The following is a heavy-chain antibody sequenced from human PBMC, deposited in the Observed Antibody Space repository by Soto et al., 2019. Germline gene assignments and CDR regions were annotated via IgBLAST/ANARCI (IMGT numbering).Heavy chain of an antibody. CDR2: IYYSGTT. V-gene: IGHV4-31*03. CDR1: GGSISSGGYY. D-gene: IGHD2-2*01. CDR3: ARGGCISTSCYDFDD. J-gene: IGHJ4*02. Sequence: QVQLQESGPGLVKPSQTLSLTCTVSGGSISSGGYYWTWIRQHPGKGLEWIGYIYYSGTTYYNPSLKSRVTMSVDTSKNQFSLKLRSLTAADTAVYYWARGGCISTSCYDFDDWGQGTLVTVSS.